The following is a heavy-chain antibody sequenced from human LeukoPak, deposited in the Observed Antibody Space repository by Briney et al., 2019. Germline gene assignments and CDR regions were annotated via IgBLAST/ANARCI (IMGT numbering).Heavy chain of an antibody. CDR2: TYYKSKWTY. V-gene: IGHV6-1*01. D-gene: IGHD5/OR15-5a*01. CDR3: ASGDVSHVN. CDR1: GDSVSSNSAV. Sequence: SHTLSLTCAISGDSVSSNSAVWNWVRQSPSRGLEWLGRTYYKSKWTYNYAVSVKSRITIYPDTSKNQFSLQLNSVTPEDTAVYYCASGDVSHVNWGPRILVTVSS. J-gene: IGHJ4*02.